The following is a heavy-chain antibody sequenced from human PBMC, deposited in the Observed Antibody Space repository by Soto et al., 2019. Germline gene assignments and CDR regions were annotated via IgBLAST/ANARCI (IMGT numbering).Heavy chain of an antibody. CDR3: VRGRGLDGSPYYYYYGMDI. Sequence: GVSLRLSCEASGFTFSSYCMTWVGQAPEKGLEWVANIKKDGNEKYYVDSVNGRFTISRDNAKSCLYLQMNSLTAVDTAVYYCVRGRGLDGSPYYYYYGMDIWGRGTTVTVSS. J-gene: IGHJ6*02. CDR2: IKKDGNEK. CDR1: GFTFSSYC. D-gene: IGHD1-26*01. V-gene: IGHV3-7*03.